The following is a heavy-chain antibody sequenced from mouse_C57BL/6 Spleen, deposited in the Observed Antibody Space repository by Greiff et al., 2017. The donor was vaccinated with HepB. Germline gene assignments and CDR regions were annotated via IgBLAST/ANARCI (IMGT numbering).Heavy chain of an antibody. CDR3: ARLLFGTTVVAYYFDY. D-gene: IGHD1-1*01. V-gene: IGHV5-6*01. J-gene: IGHJ2*01. CDR1: GFTFSSYG. CDR2: ISSGGSYT. Sequence: EVQLVESGGDLVKTEGSLKLSCAATGFTFSSYGMSWVRQTPDKRLEWVATISSGGSYTYYPDSVKGRFTISRDNAKNTLYLQMSSLKSEDTAMYYCARLLFGTTVVAYYFDYWGQGTTLTVSS.